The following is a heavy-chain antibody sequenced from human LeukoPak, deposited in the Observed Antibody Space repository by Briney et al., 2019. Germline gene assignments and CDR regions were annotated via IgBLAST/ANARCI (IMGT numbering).Heavy chain of an antibody. V-gene: IGHV3-23*01. CDR1: GFTFSNYG. J-gene: IGHJ6*03. Sequence: PGGSLRLSCEASGFTFSNYGMSWVRQAPGQGLEWVSSISGNGNSRYYADSIKGRFTISRDNSKNTLYLQMNSLRAEDTAVYYCAKEMRNFGTYYYYMDVWGKGTTVTISS. D-gene: IGHD3-10*01. CDR2: ISGNGNSR. CDR3: AKEMRNFGTYYYYMDV.